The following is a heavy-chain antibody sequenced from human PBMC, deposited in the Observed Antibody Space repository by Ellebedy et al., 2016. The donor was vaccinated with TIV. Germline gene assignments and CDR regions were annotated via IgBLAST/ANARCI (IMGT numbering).Heavy chain of an antibody. J-gene: IGHJ4*02. Sequence: GESLKISXAASGFTFSSYAMSWVRQAPGKGLEWVSAISGSGGSTYYADSVKGRFTISRDNSKNTLYLQMNSLRAEDTAVYYCAREAERLGVFDYWGQGTLVTVSS. CDR3: AREAERLGVFDY. D-gene: IGHD1-1*01. V-gene: IGHV3-23*01. CDR1: GFTFSSYA. CDR2: ISGSGGST.